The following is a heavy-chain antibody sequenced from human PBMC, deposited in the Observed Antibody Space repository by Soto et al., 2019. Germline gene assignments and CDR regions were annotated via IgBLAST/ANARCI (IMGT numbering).Heavy chain of an antibody. CDR3: ASARHIGP. J-gene: IGHJ5*02. CDR2: IKEDGSER. Sequence: SLRLSCAASGFTFSNYWMSWVRQAPGKGLEWVANIKEDGSERNYVDSVKGRFTISRDNAENSLYLQMNSLRAEDTAVYYCASARHIGPWGQGTLVTSPQ. V-gene: IGHV3-7*01. CDR1: GFTFSNYW. D-gene: IGHD2-21*01.